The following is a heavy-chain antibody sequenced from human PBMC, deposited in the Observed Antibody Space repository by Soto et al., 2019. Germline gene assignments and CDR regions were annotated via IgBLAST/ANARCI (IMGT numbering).Heavy chain of an antibody. Sequence: GGSLRLSCVASGFTFSSYAMSWVRQAPGKGLEWVSAISGSGGSTYYADSVKGRFTISRDNSKNTLYLQMNSLRAEDTAVYYCAKYFPDDYGDYYYYYYGMDVWGQGTTVTVSS. D-gene: IGHD4-17*01. CDR1: GFTFSSYA. J-gene: IGHJ6*02. CDR3: AKYFPDDYGDYYYYYYGMDV. V-gene: IGHV3-23*01. CDR2: ISGSGGST.